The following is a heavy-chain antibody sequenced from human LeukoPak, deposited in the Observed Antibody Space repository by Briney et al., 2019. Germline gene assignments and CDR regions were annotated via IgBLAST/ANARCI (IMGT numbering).Heavy chain of an antibody. CDR2: IYYTGST. Sequence: SETLSLTCTVSGGSISSSSYYWGWIRQPPGKGLEWIGSIYYTGSTYYNPSLKSRVTISVDTSKDQFSLKLSSVTAADTAVYYCARETYYYGSGSYWNDYWGQGTLVTVSS. V-gene: IGHV4-39*07. J-gene: IGHJ4*02. CDR3: ARETYYYGSGSYWNDY. D-gene: IGHD3-10*01. CDR1: GGSISSSSYY.